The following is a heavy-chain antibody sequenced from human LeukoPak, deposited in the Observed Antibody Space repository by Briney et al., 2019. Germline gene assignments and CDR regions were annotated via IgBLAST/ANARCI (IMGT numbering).Heavy chain of an antibody. J-gene: IGHJ6*02. CDR2: IYHSGST. Sequence: SETLSLTCTVSGYSISSGYYWGWIRQPPGKGLEWIGSIYHSGSTYYNPSLKSRVTISVGTSKNQFSLKLSSVTAADTAVYYCARGAGINYYYGMDVWGQGTTVTVSS. V-gene: IGHV4-38-2*02. CDR1: GYSISSGYY. CDR3: ARGAGINYYYGMDV.